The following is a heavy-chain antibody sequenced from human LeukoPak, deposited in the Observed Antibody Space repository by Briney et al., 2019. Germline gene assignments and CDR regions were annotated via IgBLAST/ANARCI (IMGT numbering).Heavy chain of an antibody. CDR1: GFTVSSTY. CDR3: AKDKDTSLDY. Sequence: AGGSLRLSCAASGFTVSSTYMYWVRQAPGKGLEWVSVIYSGGSTYYADSMKGRFTISRDNSKNTLYLQMNSLRAEDTAVYYCAKDKDTSLDYWGQGTLVTVSS. CDR2: IYSGGST. V-gene: IGHV3-66*02. D-gene: IGHD2-15*01. J-gene: IGHJ4*02.